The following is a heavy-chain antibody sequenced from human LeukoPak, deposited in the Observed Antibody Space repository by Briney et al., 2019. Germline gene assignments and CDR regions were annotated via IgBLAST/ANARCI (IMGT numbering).Heavy chain of an antibody. Sequence: ASVKVSCTVSGYTFTNYHINWVRHATGQGLGCLGWMKPNDGDSGSAQTFQGRVTNNRETSISTSYMELRSLRSADPAVYFCARTNSFTASGYDYWGQGTLVTVSS. CDR3: ARTNSFTASGYDY. CDR2: MKPNDGDS. J-gene: IGHJ4*02. V-gene: IGHV1-8*03. D-gene: IGHD6-25*01. CDR1: GYTFTNYH.